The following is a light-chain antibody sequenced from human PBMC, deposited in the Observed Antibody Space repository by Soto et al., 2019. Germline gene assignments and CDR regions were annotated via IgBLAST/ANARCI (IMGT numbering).Light chain of an antibody. CDR1: QSVSIY. Sequence: EIVLTQSPATLSLSPGERATLSCRASQSVSIYLAWYQQRPGQAPRLLIYDASNRATGIPARFSGIESGTDFTLTISRLEPEDFAVYYCQQRSNWPPITFGQGTRLEIK. CDR2: DAS. V-gene: IGKV3-11*01. J-gene: IGKJ5*01. CDR3: QQRSNWPPIT.